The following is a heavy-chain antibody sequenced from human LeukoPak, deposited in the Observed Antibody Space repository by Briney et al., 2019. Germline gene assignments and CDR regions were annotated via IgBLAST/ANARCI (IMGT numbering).Heavy chain of an antibody. J-gene: IGHJ4*02. Sequence: SETLSLTCTVSGDSISSTTYWWGWIRQSPGKGLEWIGSMSYVGITSYNPSLKSRATISVDTSQNQFSLLLRSVTAADTAVDSCTRLPLDYSLDHWGQGTPVSVSS. CDR2: MSYVGIT. V-gene: IGHV4-39*01. D-gene: IGHD4-11*01. CDR3: TRLPLDYSLDH. CDR1: GDSISSTTYW.